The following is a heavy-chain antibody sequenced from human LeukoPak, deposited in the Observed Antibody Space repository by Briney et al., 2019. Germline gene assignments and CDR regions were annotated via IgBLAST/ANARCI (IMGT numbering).Heavy chain of an antibody. CDR2: ISSSSSYI. Sequence: GGSLRLSCAASGFIFKNYEMNWVRQAPGKGLEWVSSISSSSSYIYYADSVKGRFTISRDNAKNSLYLQMNSLRAEDTAVYYCASDIVVVPAARPKPRGAFDIWGQGTMVTVSS. CDR3: ASDIVVVPAARPKPRGAFDI. J-gene: IGHJ3*02. D-gene: IGHD2-2*01. CDR1: GFIFKNYE. V-gene: IGHV3-21*01.